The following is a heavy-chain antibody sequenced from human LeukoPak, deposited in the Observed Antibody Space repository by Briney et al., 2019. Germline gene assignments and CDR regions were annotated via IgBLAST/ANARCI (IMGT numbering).Heavy chain of an antibody. CDR1: GFTFSSYS. J-gene: IGHJ6*03. CDR3: ARDGDYDILTGYTFYYYYYMDV. CDR2: ISSSSSTI. V-gene: IGHV3-48*01. D-gene: IGHD3-9*01. Sequence: PGGSLRLSCAASGFTFSSYSMNWVRQAPGKGLEWVSYISSSSSTIYYADSVKGRFTISRDNAKNSLYLQINSLRAEDTAVYYCARDGDYDILTGYTFYYYYYMDVWGKGTTVTVSS.